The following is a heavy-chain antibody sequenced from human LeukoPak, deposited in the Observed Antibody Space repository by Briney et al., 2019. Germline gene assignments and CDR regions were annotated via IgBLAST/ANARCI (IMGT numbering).Heavy chain of an antibody. Sequence: SGGSLRLSCVASGFTFSDYYMGWIRQAPGKGLEWISYISSSGNSIYYADSVKGRFTISRDNAKNSLYLQMNSLRAEDTAVYYCAREDGYYWGQGTLVTVSS. CDR3: AREDGYY. D-gene: IGHD4-17*01. CDR2: ISSSGNSI. V-gene: IGHV3-11*04. CDR1: GFTFSDYY. J-gene: IGHJ4*02.